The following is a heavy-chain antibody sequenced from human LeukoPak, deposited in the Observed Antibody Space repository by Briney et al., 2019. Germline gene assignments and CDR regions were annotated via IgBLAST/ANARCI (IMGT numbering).Heavy chain of an antibody. V-gene: IGHV3-30-3*01. CDR2: ISYDGSNK. D-gene: IGHD6-19*01. Sequence: GGSLRLSCAASGFTFSSYAMHWVRQAPGKGLEWVAVISYDGSNKYYADSVKGRFTISRDNSKNTLFLQMNSLRVEDTAVYYCAKEMTGGWPFDYWGQGTLVTVSS. CDR3: AKEMTGGWPFDY. J-gene: IGHJ4*02. CDR1: GFTFSSYA.